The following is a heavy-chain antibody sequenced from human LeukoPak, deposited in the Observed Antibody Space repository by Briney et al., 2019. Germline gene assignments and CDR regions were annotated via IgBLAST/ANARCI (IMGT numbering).Heavy chain of an antibody. Sequence: VASVKVSCKASGYTFTSYYMHWVRQAPGQGLEWMGIINSSGGSTSYAQKFQGRVTMTRDMSTSTVYMELSSLRSEDTAVYYCAREWPQTTVPTIYWYFDLWGRGTLVTVSS. D-gene: IGHD4-17*01. V-gene: IGHV1-46*01. CDR2: INSSGGST. CDR3: AREWPQTTVPTIYWYFDL. J-gene: IGHJ2*01. CDR1: GYTFTSYY.